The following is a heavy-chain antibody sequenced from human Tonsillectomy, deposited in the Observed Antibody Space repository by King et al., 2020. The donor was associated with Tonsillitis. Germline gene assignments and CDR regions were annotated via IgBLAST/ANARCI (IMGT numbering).Heavy chain of an antibody. J-gene: IGHJ4*02. Sequence: HVQLVESGGGVVQPGRSLRLSCAASGFTFSSYGMHWVRQAPGKGLEWVAVISYDGSNKYYADSVKGRFTISRDNSKNTLYLQMNSLRAEDTAVYYCVLGGLGTVTPTYYFDYWGQGTLVTVSS. CDR2: ISYDGSNK. CDR1: GFTFSSYG. V-gene: IGHV3-30*03. CDR3: VLGGLGTVTPTYYFDY. D-gene: IGHD4-17*01.